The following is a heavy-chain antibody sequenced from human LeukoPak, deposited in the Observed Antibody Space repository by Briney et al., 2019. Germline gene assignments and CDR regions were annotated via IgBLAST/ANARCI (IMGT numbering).Heavy chain of an antibody. CDR2: IYSGGST. Sequence: GGSLRLSCAASGFTVSSNYLSWVRQAPGKGLEWVSVIYSGGSTYYADSVKGRFTISRDNSKNTLYLQMNSLRAEDTAVYYCARDQGWELGGFDYWGRGTLVTVSS. CDR1: GFTVSSNY. J-gene: IGHJ4*02. V-gene: IGHV3-53*05. D-gene: IGHD1-26*01. CDR3: ARDQGWELGGFDY.